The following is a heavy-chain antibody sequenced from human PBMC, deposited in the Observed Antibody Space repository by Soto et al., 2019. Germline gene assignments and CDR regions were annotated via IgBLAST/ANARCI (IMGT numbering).Heavy chain of an antibody. CDR2: ITSDGSDT. D-gene: IGHD1-26*01. V-gene: IGHV3-74*01. CDR3: ARLDSTKWAFDY. J-gene: IGHJ4*02. Sequence: EVQLVESGGGLVQPGGSLRLSCAASGFTFSSNWMNWVRQGPGKGLVWVSRITSDGSDTSYADSVKGRFTISRDNAKNTLYLQMNSLRAEDTAVYYCARLDSTKWAFDYWGQGTLVTVSS. CDR1: GFTFSSNW.